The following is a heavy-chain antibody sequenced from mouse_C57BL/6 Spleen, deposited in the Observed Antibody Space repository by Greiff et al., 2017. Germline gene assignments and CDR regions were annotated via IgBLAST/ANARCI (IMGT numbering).Heavy chain of an antibody. CDR3: ARYYGSRCWYFDV. J-gene: IGHJ1*03. CDR1: GYTFTSYW. Sequence: VQLQQPGAELVKPGASVKLSCKASGYTFTSYWMHWVKQRPGQGLEWIGMIHPNSGSTNYNEKFKSKATLTVDKSSSTAYMQLSSLTSEDSAVYYCARYYGSRCWYFDVWGTGTTVTVSS. V-gene: IGHV1-64*01. CDR2: IHPNSGST. D-gene: IGHD1-1*01.